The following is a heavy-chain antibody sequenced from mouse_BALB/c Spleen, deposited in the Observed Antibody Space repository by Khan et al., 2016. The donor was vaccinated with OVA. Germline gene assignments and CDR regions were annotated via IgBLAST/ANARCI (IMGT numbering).Heavy chain of an antibody. CDR1: GYSITSDYA. V-gene: IGHV3-2*02. Sequence: VQLQQSGLGLVKPSQSLSLTCTVTGYSITSDYAWNWIRQFPGNKLEWMGYVSSSGSTNYNPALKSRISITRDTSKNQFFLQLNSVTTEDTATYYCARDGSRYNYAMDYWGQGTSVTVSS. J-gene: IGHJ4*01. D-gene: IGHD2-3*01. CDR3: ARDGSRYNYAMDY. CDR2: VSSSGST.